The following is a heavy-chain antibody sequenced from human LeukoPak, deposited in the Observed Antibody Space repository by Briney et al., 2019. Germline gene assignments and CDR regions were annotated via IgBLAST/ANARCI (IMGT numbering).Heavy chain of an antibody. CDR3: AKIGPPRYCSSTSCYLDY. Sequence: GGSLRLSCAASGFTFSSYGMHWVRQAPGKGLERVAVISYDGSNKYYADSVKGRFTISRDNSKNTLYLQMNSLRAEDTAVYYCAKIGPPRYCSSTSCYLDYWGQGTLVTVSS. D-gene: IGHD2-2*01. CDR2: ISYDGSNK. V-gene: IGHV3-30*18. J-gene: IGHJ4*02. CDR1: GFTFSSYG.